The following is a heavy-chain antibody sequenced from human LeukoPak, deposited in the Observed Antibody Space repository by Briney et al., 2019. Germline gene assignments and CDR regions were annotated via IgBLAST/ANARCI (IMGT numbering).Heavy chain of an antibody. CDR3: VRISRSFVVASDWFFDL. V-gene: IGHV2-5*04. CDR1: GFSLNTHRVG. Sequence: SGPTLVKPTQTLTLTCTFSGFSLNTHRVGVGWIGQPPGKALEGLALIYWDDDKRYSPSLRTRLTITKEISKNQVVLAMTNMASVDTGTYFCVRISRSFVVASDWFFDLWGRGTLVTVSS. CDR2: IYWDDDK. D-gene: IGHD2-21*01. J-gene: IGHJ2*01.